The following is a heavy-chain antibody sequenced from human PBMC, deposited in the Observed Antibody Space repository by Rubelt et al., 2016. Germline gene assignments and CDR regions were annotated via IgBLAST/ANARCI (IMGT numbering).Heavy chain of an antibody. CDR1: GLTVRDNY. CDR3: ARDGDNWYYYVDN. D-gene: IGHD3-10*01. CDR2: IYADGST. Sequence: EVQLLESGGGLVQPGGSLRLSCAASGLTVRDNYMTWVRQAPGKGLQWVSVIYADGSTSYADSVKGRFTISRDNFKNMMYLQMNSLQAEDTALYYWARDGDNWYYYVDNWGQGTLVTVSS. V-gene: IGHV3-53*01. J-gene: IGHJ4*02.